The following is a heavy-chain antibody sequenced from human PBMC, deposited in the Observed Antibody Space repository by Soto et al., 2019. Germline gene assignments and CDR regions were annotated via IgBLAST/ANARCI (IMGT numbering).Heavy chain of an antibody. D-gene: IGHD3-3*01. J-gene: IGHJ5*02. Sequence: QLQLQESGPGLVKPSETLSLTCTVPGGSISSINYYWGWIRQPPGRGLEWIGSILYSGSPYYNPSLRSRVTISVDPTKNKFSRKLNSVTAADTAFYFCATGHWSDQYTPTEPNWFYPWGQGTLVPVSS. CDR1: GGSISSINYY. V-gene: IGHV4-39*01. CDR3: ATGHWSDQYTPTEPNWFYP. CDR2: ILYSGSP.